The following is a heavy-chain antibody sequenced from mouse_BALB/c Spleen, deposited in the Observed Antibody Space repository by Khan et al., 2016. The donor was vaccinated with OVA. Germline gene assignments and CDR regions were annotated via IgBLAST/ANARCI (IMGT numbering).Heavy chain of an antibody. D-gene: IGHD2-14*01. J-gene: IGHJ3*01. Sequence: QVQLQQSGAELTRPGASVKMSCKASGYTFTSYTMHWVKQRPGQGLEWIGYINPVSDYTNYNQNFKDKATLTADKSSSTAYMQLRSLTSKDSAVYYCAKEGAYYRSDGWFAYWGQGTLVTVST. CDR3: AKEGAYYRSDGWFAY. V-gene: IGHV1-4*01. CDR1: GYTFTSYT. CDR2: INPVSDYT.